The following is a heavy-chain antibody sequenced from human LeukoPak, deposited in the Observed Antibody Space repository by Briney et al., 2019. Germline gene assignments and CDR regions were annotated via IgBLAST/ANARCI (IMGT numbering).Heavy chain of an antibody. Sequence: ASVKVSCKASGYTFTGYYMHWVRQPPGQGLEWMGWINPNSGGTNYAQKFQGRVTMTRDTSISTAYMELSRLRSEDTAVYYCARVEQWLDAFDIWGQGTMVTVSS. CDR3: ARVEQWLDAFDI. D-gene: IGHD6-19*01. CDR2: INPNSGGT. CDR1: GYTFTGYY. V-gene: IGHV1-2*02. J-gene: IGHJ3*02.